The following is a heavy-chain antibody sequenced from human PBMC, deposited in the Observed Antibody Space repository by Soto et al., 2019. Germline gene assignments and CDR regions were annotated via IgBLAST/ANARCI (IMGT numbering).Heavy chain of an antibody. CDR2: ISYDGNNK. CDR1: GFTFSRFS. J-gene: IGHJ6*02. Sequence: GGSLRLSCAASGFTFSRFSMHWVRQAPGKGLAWVAVISYDGNNKHFAESVKGRFSISRHDSKNTVYLEMNNLRGDDSAVYYCARDHGMFLSYYYYGMDVWGQGTTVTVSS. D-gene: IGHD3-10*02. V-gene: IGHV3-30-3*01. CDR3: ARDHGMFLSYYYYGMDV.